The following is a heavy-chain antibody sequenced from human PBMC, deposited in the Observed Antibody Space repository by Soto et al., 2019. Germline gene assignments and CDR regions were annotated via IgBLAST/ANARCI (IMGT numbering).Heavy chain of an antibody. CDR1: GYTFTSYA. Sequence: QVQLVQSGAEVKKPGASVKVSCKASGYTFTSYAMHWVRQAPGQRLEWMGWINAGNGNTKYSQKFQGRVTITRDTXAXXAYMELSSLRSEDTAVYYCAREGYYGSGSYLSFDYWGQGTLVTVSS. J-gene: IGHJ4*02. V-gene: IGHV1-3*01. CDR2: INAGNGNT. CDR3: AREGYYGSGSYLSFDY. D-gene: IGHD3-10*01.